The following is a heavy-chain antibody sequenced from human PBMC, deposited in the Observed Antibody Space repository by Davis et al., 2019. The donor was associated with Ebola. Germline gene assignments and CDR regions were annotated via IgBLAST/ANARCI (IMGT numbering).Heavy chain of an antibody. D-gene: IGHD1-26*01. Sequence: ESLKISCAGSGFTFSNYGMNWVRQAPGKGLEWVSGISDSGGSTHYADSVKGRFTISRDNSKNTLFLQMDSLRAEDTAVYYCAKAGHCGNYCSFDSWGQGTLVTVSS. V-gene: IGHV3-23*01. J-gene: IGHJ4*02. CDR3: AKAGHCGNYCSFDS. CDR1: GFTFSNYG. CDR2: ISDSGGST.